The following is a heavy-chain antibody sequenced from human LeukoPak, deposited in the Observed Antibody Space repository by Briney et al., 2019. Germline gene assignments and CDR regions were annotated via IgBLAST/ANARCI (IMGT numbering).Heavy chain of an antibody. J-gene: IGHJ4*02. V-gene: IGHV1-46*01. D-gene: IGHD3-22*01. CDR3: AREYYDSSGYYYDPNFDY. CDR1: GYTFTSYY. CDR2: INPSGGST. Sequence: ASVKVSCKASGYTFTSYYIHWVRQAPGQGLEWMGIINPSGGSTSYVQKFQGRVTMTRDMSTSTVYMELSSLRSEDTAVYYCAREYYDSSGYYYDPNFDYWGQGTLVTVSS.